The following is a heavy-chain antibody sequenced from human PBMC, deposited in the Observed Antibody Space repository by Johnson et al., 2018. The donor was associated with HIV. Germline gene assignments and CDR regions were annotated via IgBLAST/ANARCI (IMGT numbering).Heavy chain of an antibody. CDR2: IYSGGST. Sequence: VQLVESGGGLIQPGGSLRLSCAASGFTVSSNYMNWVRQPPGKGLEWVSVIYSGGSTYYADSVTGRFTISRDNAKNSLYLQMNSLRAEDTAVYYCARGLGVIVIADAFDIWGQGTMVTVSS. CDR3: ARGLGVIVIADAFDI. CDR1: GFTVSSNY. V-gene: IGHV3-53*01. J-gene: IGHJ3*02. D-gene: IGHD3-16*02.